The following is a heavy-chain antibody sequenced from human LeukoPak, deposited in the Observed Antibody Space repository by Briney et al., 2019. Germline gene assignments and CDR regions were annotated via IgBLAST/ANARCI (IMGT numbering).Heavy chain of an antibody. CDR2: IKQDGSEK. V-gene: IGHV3-7*01. CDR3: ARLYGDYYFDY. J-gene: IGHJ4*02. CDR1: GFTFSSYW. Sequence: AGGSLRLSCAASGFTFSSYWMSWVRQAPGKGLEWVANIKQDGSEKYYVDSVKGRFTISRDNAKNSLYLQMNSLRAEDTAGYYCARLYGDYYFDYWGQGTLVTVSS. D-gene: IGHD4-17*01.